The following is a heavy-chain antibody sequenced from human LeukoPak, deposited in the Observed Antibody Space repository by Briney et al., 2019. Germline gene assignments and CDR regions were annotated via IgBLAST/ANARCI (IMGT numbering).Heavy chain of an antibody. D-gene: IGHD2-2*01. V-gene: IGHV4-59*01. CDR2: IYYSGST. CDR3: ARVGYCGSTSCYGWFDP. J-gene: IGHJ5*02. CDR1: GGTISSYY. Sequence: SETLSLTCTVSGGTISSYYWSWIRQPPGKGLECIGFIYYSGSTNYNPYLKIRGTISVDTSKNQFSLKLSSVTATDTAVYYCARVGYCGSTSCYGWFDPWGQGTLVTVSS.